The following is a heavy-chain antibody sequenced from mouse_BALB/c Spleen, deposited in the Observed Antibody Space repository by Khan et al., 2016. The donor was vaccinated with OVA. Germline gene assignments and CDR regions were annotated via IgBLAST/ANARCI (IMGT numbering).Heavy chain of an antibody. D-gene: IGHD2-2*01. J-gene: IGHJ3*01. CDR1: GYSFTSYY. CDR2: IDPFSGDT. Sequence: VQLQQSGPELMKPGASVKISCKASGYSFTSYYIHWVMESHGKSLEWIGYIDPFSGDTTYNQKFTGKATLTVDKSSSTAYILHSNLTSADSAVYYCTRHVYVAWFTYWGQGTLVTVSA. CDR3: TRHVYVAWFTY. V-gene: IGHV1-31*01.